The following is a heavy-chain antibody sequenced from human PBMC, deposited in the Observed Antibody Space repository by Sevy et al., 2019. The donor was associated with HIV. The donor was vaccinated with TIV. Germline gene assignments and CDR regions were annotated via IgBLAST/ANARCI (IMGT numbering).Heavy chain of an antibody. CDR2: IKEDGSEK. Sequence: GGSLRLSCAASGFTFSGNWMSWVRQAPGKGLEWVADIKEDGSEKYYVDSVKGGFTISRDNAKKSLYLQMNNLRAEDTAVYYCARDAGYCSSTSCYRGDYFDYWGQGTLVTVSS. CDR1: GFTFSGNW. J-gene: IGHJ4*02. CDR3: ARDAGYCSSTSCYRGDYFDY. V-gene: IGHV3-7*01. D-gene: IGHD2-2*02.